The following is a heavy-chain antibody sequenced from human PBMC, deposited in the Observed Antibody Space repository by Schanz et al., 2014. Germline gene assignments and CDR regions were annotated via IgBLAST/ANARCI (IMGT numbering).Heavy chain of an antibody. CDR3: ARARYGLDV. J-gene: IGHJ6*02. V-gene: IGHV7-4-1*02. Sequence: QVQLVQSGAEVKKPGASVRVSCKASGYTFTGYYIHWVRQAPGQGLEWMGWINPTTGNPGYAQGFTGRFVFSFDTSVSTAYLQISGLKAEDTAVYYCARARYGLDVWGQGTTVTVSS. CDR1: GYTFTGYY. CDR2: INPTTGNP.